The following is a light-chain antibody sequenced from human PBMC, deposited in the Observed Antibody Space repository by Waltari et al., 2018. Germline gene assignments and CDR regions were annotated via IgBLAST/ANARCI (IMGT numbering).Light chain of an antibody. J-gene: IGKJ1*01. Sequence: DIVMTPSPDSLAVSLGERATINCKSSQRVLYSSNNKNYLAWYQQKPGQPPKLLIYWASTRESGVPDRFSGSGSGTDFTLTISSLQAEDVAVYYCQQYYSTQWTFGQGTKVEIK. CDR3: QQYYSTQWT. V-gene: IGKV4-1*01. CDR2: WAS. CDR1: QRVLYSSNNKNY.